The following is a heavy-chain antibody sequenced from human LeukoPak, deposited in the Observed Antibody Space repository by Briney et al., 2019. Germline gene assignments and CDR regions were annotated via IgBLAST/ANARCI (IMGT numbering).Heavy chain of an antibody. CDR2: INPNTGGT. J-gene: IGHJ4*02. D-gene: IGHD2/OR15-2a*01. Sequence: ASVKVSCKVSGFSFVDYYMHWVRQAPGQGLESTGWINPNTGGTNFAQKFQGRVTLTRDTSIRTVYMELRSLTSDDTAVYYCAREASDSSVCDHWGQGTRVTVSP. CDR3: AREASDSSVCDH. V-gene: IGHV1-2*02. CDR1: GFSFVDYY.